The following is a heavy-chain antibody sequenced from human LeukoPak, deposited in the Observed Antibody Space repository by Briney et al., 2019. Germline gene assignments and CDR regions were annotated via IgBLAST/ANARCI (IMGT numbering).Heavy chain of an antibody. CDR1: GFTFSSYG. CDR2: ISYDGSNK. Sequence: GGSLRLSCAASGFTFSSYGMHWVRQAPGKGLEWVAVISYDGSNKYYADSVKGRFTISRDNAKNSLYLQMNSLRAEDTAVYYCAREAVYGVQPWFDPWGQGTLVTVSS. J-gene: IGHJ5*02. CDR3: AREAVYGVQPWFDP. D-gene: IGHD4-17*01. V-gene: IGHV3-30*03.